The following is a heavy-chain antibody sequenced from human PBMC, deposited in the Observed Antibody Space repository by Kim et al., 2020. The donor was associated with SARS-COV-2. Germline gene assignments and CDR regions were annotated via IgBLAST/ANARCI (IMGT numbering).Heavy chain of an antibody. J-gene: IGHJ4*02. V-gene: IGHV3-33*01. Sequence: GGSLRLSCAASEFTFSSYGIHWVRQAPGKGLEWVALIWFDGSNKYYSDSVKGRFTISRDNSKNTLYLQMNSLRVEDTAVYYCARDLQGQLVFWGQGTLVT. CDR1: EFTFSSYG. D-gene: IGHD6-6*01. CDR3: ARDLQGQLVF. CDR2: IWFDGSNK.